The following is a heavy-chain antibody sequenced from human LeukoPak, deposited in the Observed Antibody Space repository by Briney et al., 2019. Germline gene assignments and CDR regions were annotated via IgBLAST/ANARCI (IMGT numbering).Heavy chain of an antibody. Sequence: GGPLRLSCAASGFTFSSYWMSWVRQAPGKGLEWVANIKQDGSEKYYVDSVKGRFTISRDNAKNSLYLQMNSLRAEDTAVYYCARTAIGSGKVYYFDYWGQGTLVTVSS. D-gene: IGHD2-15*01. CDR3: ARTAIGSGKVYYFDY. J-gene: IGHJ4*02. CDR1: GFTFSSYW. CDR2: IKQDGSEK. V-gene: IGHV3-7*03.